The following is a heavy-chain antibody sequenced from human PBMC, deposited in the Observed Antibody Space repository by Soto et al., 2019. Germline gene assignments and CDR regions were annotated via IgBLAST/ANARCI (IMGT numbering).Heavy chain of an antibody. J-gene: IGHJ6*02. CDR3: ARDYGMSAYYYYGMDV. D-gene: IGHD3-16*01. CDR1: GYTFTTYA. CDR2: LNAGNGNT. V-gene: IGHV1-3*01. Sequence: VASVKVSCKASGYTFTTYAMHWVRQAPGQRLEWMGWLNAGNGNTKYSQKFQVRVIITRDTSASTAYMELSSLRSEDTAVYYCARDYGMSAYYYYGMDVWGQGTTVTVSS.